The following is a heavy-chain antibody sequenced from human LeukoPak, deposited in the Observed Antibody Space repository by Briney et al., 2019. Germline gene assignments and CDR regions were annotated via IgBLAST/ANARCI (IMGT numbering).Heavy chain of an antibody. CDR2: ISCSGGST. Sequence: GGSLRLSCAASGFTFSSYAMSWVRQAPGKGLEWVSAISCSGGSTYYADSVKGRFTISRDNSKNSLYLQINSLRAEDTAVYYCARDRDAFDIWGQGTMVTVSS. J-gene: IGHJ3*02. V-gene: IGHV3-23*01. CDR1: GFTFSSYA. CDR3: ARDRDAFDI.